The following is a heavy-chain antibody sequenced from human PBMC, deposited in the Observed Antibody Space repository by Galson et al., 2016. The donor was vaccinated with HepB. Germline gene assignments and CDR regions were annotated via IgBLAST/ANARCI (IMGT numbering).Heavy chain of an antibody. CDR1: GYTFTTSG. CDR3: ARDLGYLAPKRRVWDKHFGY. CDR2: INPRNGDT. Sequence: SVKVSCKASGYTFTTSGISWVRQAPGQGLEWMGWINPRNGDTGYAQKFQGRVSVTRDTSISTTYMELSSLRSDDTALYYCARDLGYLAPKRRVWDKHFGYWGHGALVIVSS. V-gene: IGHV1-2*02. J-gene: IGHJ4*01. D-gene: IGHD1-26*01.